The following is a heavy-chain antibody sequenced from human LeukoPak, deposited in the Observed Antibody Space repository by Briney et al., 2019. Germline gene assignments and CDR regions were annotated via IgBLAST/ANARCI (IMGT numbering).Heavy chain of an antibody. CDR1: GFTFRSYW. Sequence: GGSLRLSCEASGFTFRSYWMSWVRQAPGRGLEWLANINQDGHERNYENSVKGRFSISRDNDRNSLHLQMNSLRGEDTAVYYCARERGWFGELAAVWGQGTMVTVSS. CDR3: ARERGWFGELAAV. V-gene: IGHV3-7*01. CDR2: INQDGHER. D-gene: IGHD3-10*01. J-gene: IGHJ3*01.